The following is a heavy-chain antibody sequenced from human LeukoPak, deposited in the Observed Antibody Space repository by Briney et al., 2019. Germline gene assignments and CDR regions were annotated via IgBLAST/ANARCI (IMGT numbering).Heavy chain of an antibody. V-gene: IGHV3-23*01. J-gene: IGHJ4*02. CDR1: GFTFSSYA. CDR3: ARGRGYSGYEYPDY. Sequence: PGGSLRLSCAASGFTFSSYAMSWVRQAPGKGLEWVSAISGSGGSTYYADSVKGRFTISRDNSKNTLYLQMNSLRAEDTAVYYCARGRGYSGYEYPDYWGQGTLVTVSS. D-gene: IGHD5-12*01. CDR2: ISGSGGST.